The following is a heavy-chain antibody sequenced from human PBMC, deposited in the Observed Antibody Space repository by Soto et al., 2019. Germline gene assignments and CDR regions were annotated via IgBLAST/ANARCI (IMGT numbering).Heavy chain of an antibody. V-gene: IGHV3-23*04. D-gene: IGHD5-12*01. CDR3: AKNSLVRGYIGYDDDNK. Sequence: EVQLVQSGGGLVQPGGSLRLSCAASGFTFSSYAMTWVRQAPGMGLEWVSGISNSGRSSSYADPVKGRFTTSRDNSKNMLYLQMNSLRAEDTAVYFCAKNSLVRGYIGYDDDNKWGQGTLVTVSS. J-gene: IGHJ4*02. CDR2: ISNSGRSS. CDR1: GFTFSSYA.